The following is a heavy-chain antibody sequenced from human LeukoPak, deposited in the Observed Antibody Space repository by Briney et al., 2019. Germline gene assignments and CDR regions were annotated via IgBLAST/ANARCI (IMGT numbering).Heavy chain of an antibody. CDR1: GFTFSSYV. V-gene: IGHV3-23*01. CDR2: ISGSGGST. Sequence: PGGSLRLSCAASGFTFSSYVMRWVRQAPGKGLEWVSAISGSGGSTYYADSVKGRFTISRDNSKNTLYLQMNSLRAEDTAVYYCAKDGSGSYYYFDYWGQGTLVTVSS. J-gene: IGHJ4*02. CDR3: AKDGSGSYYYFDY. D-gene: IGHD3-10*01.